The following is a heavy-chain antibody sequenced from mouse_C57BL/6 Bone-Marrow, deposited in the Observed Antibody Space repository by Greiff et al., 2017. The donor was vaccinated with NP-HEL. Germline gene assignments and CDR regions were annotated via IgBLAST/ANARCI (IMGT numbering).Heavy chain of an antibody. D-gene: IGHD2-5*01. Sequence: QVQLQQSGPGLVQPSQSLSITCTVSGFSLTSYGVHWVRQSPGKGLEWLGVIWSGGSTDYNAAFISRLSISKDNSKSQVFFKMNSLQADDTAIYYCASHYSNYVAWFAYWGQGTLVTVSA. V-gene: IGHV2-2*01. CDR1: GFSLTSYG. CDR2: IWSGGST. J-gene: IGHJ3*01. CDR3: ASHYSNYVAWFAY.